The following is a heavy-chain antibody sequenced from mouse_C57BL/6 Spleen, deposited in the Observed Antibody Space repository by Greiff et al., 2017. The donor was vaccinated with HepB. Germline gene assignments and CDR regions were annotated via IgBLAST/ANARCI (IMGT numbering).Heavy chain of an antibody. Sequence: QVQLQQSGAELARPGASVKLSCKASGYTFTSYGISWVKQSTGQGLEWIGEIYPRSGNTYYNEKFKGKATLTADKSSSTAYMELRSLTSEDSAVYFCARGGDPVVAHFDYWGQGTTLTVSS. V-gene: IGHV1-81*01. D-gene: IGHD1-1*01. CDR1: GYTFTSYG. CDR3: ARGGDPVVAHFDY. J-gene: IGHJ2*01. CDR2: IYPRSGNT.